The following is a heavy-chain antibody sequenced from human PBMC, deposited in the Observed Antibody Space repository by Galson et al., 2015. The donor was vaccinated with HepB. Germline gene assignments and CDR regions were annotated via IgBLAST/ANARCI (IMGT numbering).Heavy chain of an antibody. CDR3: AKGYGLFDS. CDR1: GFAFDTHA. Sequence: SLRLSCAASGFAFDTHAMSWVRQAPGRGLEWISGISGNGDSTFYADSVKGRSTVSRDYSNNMLYLQMNSLRAEDAGLYFCAKGYGLFDSWGQGILVTVSS. CDR2: ISGNGDST. J-gene: IGHJ5*01. D-gene: IGHD5-18*01. V-gene: IGHV3-23*01.